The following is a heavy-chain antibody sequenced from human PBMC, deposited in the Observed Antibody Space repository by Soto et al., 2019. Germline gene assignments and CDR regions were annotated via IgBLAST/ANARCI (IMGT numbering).Heavy chain of an antibody. CDR1: GYTCTSYY. D-gene: IGHD2-8*01. CDR2: INPNSGGT. V-gene: IGHV1-2*04. CDR3: ARGYCTNGLCNYGMDV. J-gene: IGHJ6*02. Sequence: ASVKVSCKASGYTCTSYYMHWVRQAPGQGLEWMGWINPNSGGTNYAQKFQGWVTMTRDTSISTAYMELSRLRSDDTAVYYCARGYCTNGLCNYGMDVWGQGRTVTVSS.